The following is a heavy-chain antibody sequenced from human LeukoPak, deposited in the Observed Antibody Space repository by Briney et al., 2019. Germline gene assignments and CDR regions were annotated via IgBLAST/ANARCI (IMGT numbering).Heavy chain of an antibody. D-gene: IGHD3-22*01. J-gene: IGHJ4*02. CDR2: IIPIFGTA. CDR3: ARGGDYYDSSGYSYYFDY. V-gene: IGHV1-69*01. Sequence: SVKVSCKASGGTFSSYAISWVRQAPGQGLGWMGGIIPIFGTANYAQKFQGRVTITADESTSTAYMELSSLRSEDTAVYYCARGGDYYDSSGYSYYFDYWGQGTLVTVSS. CDR1: GGTFSSYA.